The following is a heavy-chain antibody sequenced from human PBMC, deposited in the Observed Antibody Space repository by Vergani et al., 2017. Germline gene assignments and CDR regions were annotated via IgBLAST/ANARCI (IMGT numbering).Heavy chain of an antibody. CDR2: IYYSGST. J-gene: IGHJ6*02. CDR3: ASAEGQGGYYYESSGYCAQGYGIDV. CDR1: GGSISSGDYY. D-gene: IGHD3-22*01. V-gene: IGHV4-30-4*08. Sequence: QVQLQESGPGLVKPSQTLSLTCTVSGGSISSGDYYWSWIRQPPGKGLEWIGYIYYSGSTYYNPSLKSRVTISVDTSKNQFSLKLSSVTAADTAVYYCASAEGQGGYYYESSGYCAQGYGIDVWGQGTTVTVSS.